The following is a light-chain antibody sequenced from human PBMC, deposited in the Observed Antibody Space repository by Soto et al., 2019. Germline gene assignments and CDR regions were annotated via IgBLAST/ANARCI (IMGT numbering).Light chain of an antibody. CDR2: AAS. V-gene: IGKV1-12*02. CDR3: QQANGFPFS. Sequence: DIQMTQSPSSVSASVGDRLTITCRASQAVSTWLAWYQQKPGKAPKVLIYAASSSQSGVPSRFSGSGSGTDFPITIRSLEPEDFATYYSQQANGFPFSFXGGTKADIK. CDR1: QAVSTW. J-gene: IGKJ4*01.